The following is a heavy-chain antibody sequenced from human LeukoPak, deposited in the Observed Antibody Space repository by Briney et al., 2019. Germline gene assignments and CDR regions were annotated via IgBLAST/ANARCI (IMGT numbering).Heavy chain of an antibody. V-gene: IGHV2-5*02. CDR3: AHRPDSGYDLPPEFDY. CDR2: IYWDDDK. J-gene: IGHJ4*02. D-gene: IGHD5-12*01. CDR1: GFSLSTSGVG. Sequence: SGPTLVKPTQTLTLTCTFSGFSLSTSGVGVGWIRQPPGKALEWPALIYWDDDKRYSPSLKSRLTITKDTSKNQVVLTMTNMDPVDTATYYCAHRPDSGYDLPPEFDYWGQGTLVTVSS.